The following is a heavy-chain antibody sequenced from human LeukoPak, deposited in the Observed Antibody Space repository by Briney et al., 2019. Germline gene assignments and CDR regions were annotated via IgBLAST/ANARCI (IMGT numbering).Heavy chain of an antibody. Sequence: SQTLSLTCAISGDSVSSNSVPWNWIRQSRSRGVEWLGRTYYRSTWYNDYAVSVRGRITVNPDTSKNQFSLHLNSVTPEDTAVYYCARRLTQYDCFDPWGQGILVTVSS. CDR3: ARRLTQYDCFDP. V-gene: IGHV6-1*01. D-gene: IGHD2-2*01. J-gene: IGHJ5*02. CDR2: TYYRSTWYN. CDR1: GDSVSSNSVP.